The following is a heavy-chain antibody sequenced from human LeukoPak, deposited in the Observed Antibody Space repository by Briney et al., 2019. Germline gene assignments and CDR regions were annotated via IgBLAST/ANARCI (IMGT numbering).Heavy chain of an antibody. J-gene: IGHJ4*02. Sequence: GGSLRLSCAASGLSFSSYWMHWVRQAPGKGLVWVSRINSDGSSTTYADSVKGRFTCSRDNAKNTLYLQMNSLRAEDTAVYYCARGSSGWYLLDYWGQGTLVTVSS. D-gene: IGHD6-19*01. CDR1: GLSFSSYW. V-gene: IGHV3-74*01. CDR3: ARGSSGWYLLDY. CDR2: INSDGSST.